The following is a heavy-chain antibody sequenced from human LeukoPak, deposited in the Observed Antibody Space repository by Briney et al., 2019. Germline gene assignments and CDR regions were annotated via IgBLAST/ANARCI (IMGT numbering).Heavy chain of an antibody. Sequence: ASVKVSCKASGYTFTSYGISWVRQAPGQGLEWMGWISAYNGNTHYAQKLQGRVTMTTDTSTSTAYMELRSLRSDDTAVYYCARDHAEYSSSLIDYWGQGTLVTVSS. J-gene: IGHJ4*02. D-gene: IGHD6-6*01. CDR2: ISAYNGNT. CDR1: GYTFTSYG. CDR3: ARDHAEYSSSLIDY. V-gene: IGHV1-18*01.